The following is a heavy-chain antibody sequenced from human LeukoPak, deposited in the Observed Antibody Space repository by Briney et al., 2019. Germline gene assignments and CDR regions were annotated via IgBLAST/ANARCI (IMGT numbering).Heavy chain of an antibody. CDR1: GYTFNAYY. Sequence: GASVKASCKASGYTFNAYYMHWVRQAPGQGLEWMGWINPDSGGTNYAQKFQGRVTMTKDTSIITAYLELSRLRSDDTAVYYCARDQYCSGSSCYPYFQHWGQGTLVTVSS. CDR2: INPDSGGT. CDR3: ARDQYCSGSSCYPYFQH. J-gene: IGHJ4*02. D-gene: IGHD2-2*01. V-gene: IGHV1-2*02.